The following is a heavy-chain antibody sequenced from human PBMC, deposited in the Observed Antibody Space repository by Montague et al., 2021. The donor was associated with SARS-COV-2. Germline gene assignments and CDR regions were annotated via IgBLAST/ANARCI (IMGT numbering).Heavy chain of an antibody. D-gene: IGHD2-2*01. CDR3: TIEGDITTICSGCPRNWFDP. V-gene: IGHV4-61*02. Sequence: TLSLTCTLSGDSISRNNLYWTWIRQPAGKGLEWIGRISTTGSPDYNPSLKSRVTLSLDTSKNQFSLRLSSVTAADTAMYYCTIEGDITTICSGCPRNWFDPWGQGTLVTVSS. CDR1: GDSISRNNLY. J-gene: IGHJ5*02. CDR2: ISTTGSP.